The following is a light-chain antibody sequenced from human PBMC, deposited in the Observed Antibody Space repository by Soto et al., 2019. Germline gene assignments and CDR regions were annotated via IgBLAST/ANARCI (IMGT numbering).Light chain of an antibody. Sequence: SYELTQPPSVSVAPGQTASITCSGDKLGDKYASWYQQKPGQSPVMVIYQDTKRPSGIPERFSGSKSGNTATLTISGTQAMDEADYYCQAWDATPAAFGGGTQVTVL. CDR1: KLGDKY. CDR2: QDT. V-gene: IGLV3-1*01. J-gene: IGLJ2*01. CDR3: QAWDATPAA.